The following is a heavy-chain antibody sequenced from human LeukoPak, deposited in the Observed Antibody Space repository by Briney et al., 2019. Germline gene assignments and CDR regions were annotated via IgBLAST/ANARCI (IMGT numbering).Heavy chain of an antibody. CDR1: GFTFSSYW. CDR2: MREDGTEN. V-gene: IGHV3-7*03. D-gene: IGHD5-18*01. Sequence: GGSLRLSCAASGFTFSSYWMSWVRQAPGKGLEWVANMREDGTENYYVDSMKGRFTISRDNAKNSLYLQMNSLRAEDTAVYYCAKKVDSYGFDYWGQGTLVTVSS. CDR3: AKKVDSYGFDY. J-gene: IGHJ4*02.